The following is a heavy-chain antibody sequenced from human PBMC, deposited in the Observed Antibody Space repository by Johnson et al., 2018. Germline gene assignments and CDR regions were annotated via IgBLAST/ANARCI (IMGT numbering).Heavy chain of an antibody. CDR3: TTVDIVVVVAAMQDRLQH. V-gene: IGHV3-30*03. Sequence: QVQLVQSGGGVVQPGRSLRLSCAASGFTFSSYGMHWVRQAPGKGLEWVAVISYDGSNKYYADSVKGRFTISRDNSKNTLYLQMNSLRAEDTAVYYCTTVDIVVVVAAMQDRLQHWGQGTLVTVSS. D-gene: IGHD2-15*01. CDR2: ISYDGSNK. CDR1: GFTFSSYG. J-gene: IGHJ1*01.